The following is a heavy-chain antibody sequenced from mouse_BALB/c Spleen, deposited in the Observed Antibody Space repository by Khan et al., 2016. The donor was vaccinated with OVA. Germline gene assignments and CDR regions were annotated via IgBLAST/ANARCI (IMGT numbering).Heavy chain of an antibody. Sequence: EVQLLETGPDLVKPGASVKISCKASGYSFTLYYMSWVKQSHGKSLEWIGRVNPNTDNINYNQEFKGKAILTVDKSSNTAYMELRSLTSEDSAVYFCARGYDFFASWGQGTLATVSA. CDR1: GYSFTLYY. D-gene: IGHD2-14*01. J-gene: IGHJ3*01. CDR3: ARGYDFFAS. CDR2: VNPNTDNI. V-gene: IGHV1-26*01.